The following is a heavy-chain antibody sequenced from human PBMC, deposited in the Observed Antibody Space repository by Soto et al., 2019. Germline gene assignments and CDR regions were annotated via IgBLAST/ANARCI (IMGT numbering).Heavy chain of an antibody. CDR3: ARGQNQIVGAQYCFDY. D-gene: IGHD1-26*01. CDR1: GYTFTSYY. J-gene: IGHJ4*02. Sequence: QVQLVQSGAEVKKPGASVKVSCKASGYTFTSYYMHWVRQAPGQGLEWMGIINPSGGSTSYAQKFQGRVTMTSDTSTSTVYMELSSLRSEDTAVYYCARGQNQIVGAQYCFDYWGQVTLVPFSS. V-gene: IGHV1-46*01. CDR2: INPSGGST.